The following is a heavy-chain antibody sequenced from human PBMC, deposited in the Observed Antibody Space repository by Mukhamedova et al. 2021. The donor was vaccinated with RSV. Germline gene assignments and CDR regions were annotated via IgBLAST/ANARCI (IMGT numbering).Heavy chain of an antibody. CDR3: ARGHCTGTSCPPYYFYFYMDV. J-gene: IGHJ6*03. Sequence: MGWINPNSGGTNYAQKFQGWVTMTRDTSVNTAYLELSSLKSDDTAVYYCARGHCTGTSCPPYYFYFYMDVCGKGTTVTVSS. D-gene: IGHD2-2*01. CDR2: INPNSGGT. V-gene: IGHV1-2*04.